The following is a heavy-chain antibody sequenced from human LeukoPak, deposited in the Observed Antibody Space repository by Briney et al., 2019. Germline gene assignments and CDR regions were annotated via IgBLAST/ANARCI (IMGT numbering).Heavy chain of an antibody. CDR2: IWYDGSNK. J-gene: IGHJ4*02. V-gene: IGHV3-33*01. D-gene: IGHD5-18*01. Sequence: GGSLRLSCAASGFTFSSYGMHWVRQAPGKGLEWVAVIWYDGSNKYYADSVKGRFTISRDNSKNTLYLQMNSLRAEDTAVYYCASKGPRGYSYGGGYFDYWGQGTLVTVSS. CDR1: GFTFSSYG. CDR3: ASKGPRGYSYGGGYFDY.